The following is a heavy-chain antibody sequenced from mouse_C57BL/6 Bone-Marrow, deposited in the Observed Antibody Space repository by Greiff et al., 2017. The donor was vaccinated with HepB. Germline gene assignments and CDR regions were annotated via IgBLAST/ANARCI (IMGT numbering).Heavy chain of an antibody. D-gene: IGHD1-1*01. Sequence: VQLQESGAELVRPGASVKLSCKASGYTFTDYYINWVKQRPGQGLEWIARIYPGSGNTYYNEKCKGKATLTAEKSSSNAYMQLSSLTSEASAVYFCARKGYYFGSSYNYFDYWGEGTTLTVSS. CDR2: IYPGSGNT. CDR3: ARKGYYFGSSYNYFDY. V-gene: IGHV1-76*01. J-gene: IGHJ2*01. CDR1: GYTFTDYY.